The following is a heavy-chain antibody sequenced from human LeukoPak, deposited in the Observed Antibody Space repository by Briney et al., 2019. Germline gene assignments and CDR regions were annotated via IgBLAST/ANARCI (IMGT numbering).Heavy chain of an antibody. CDR3: ASGHYDFWSGYYPFDY. D-gene: IGHD3-3*01. CDR1: GGSISSGSYY. CDR2: IYTSGST. V-gene: IGHV4-61*02. J-gene: IGHJ4*02. Sequence: PSETLSLTCTVSGGSISSGSYYWSWIRQPAGKGLEWIGRIYTSGSTNYNPSLKSRVTISVDTSKNQFSLKLSSVTAADTAVYYCASGHYDFWSGYYPFDYWGQGTLVTVSS.